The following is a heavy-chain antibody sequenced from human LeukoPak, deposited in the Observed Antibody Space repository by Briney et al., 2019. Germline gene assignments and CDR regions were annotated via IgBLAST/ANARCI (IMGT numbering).Heavy chain of an antibody. V-gene: IGHV1-46*01. CDR3: ARDPVVTPSYFDY. CDR2: INPSGGST. CDR1: GYTFTSYY. Sequence: GASVKVSCKASGYTFTSYYMHWVRQAPGQGLEWMRIINPSGGSTSYAQKFQGRVTMTRDMSTSTVYMELSSLRSEDTAVYYCARDPVVTPSYFDYWGQGTLVTVSS. J-gene: IGHJ4*02. D-gene: IGHD4-23*01.